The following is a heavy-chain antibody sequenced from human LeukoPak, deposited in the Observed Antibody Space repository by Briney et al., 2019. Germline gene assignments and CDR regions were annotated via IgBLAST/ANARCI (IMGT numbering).Heavy chain of an antibody. Sequence: GESLRLSCAASGFTFTDYWMSWVRQAPGKGLEWVANIKRDGSEKYYVDSVKGRFTISRDNAKNSLYLQMNSLRAEDTAVYYCAIRGYSYGFWDYWGQGTLVTVSS. J-gene: IGHJ4*02. CDR1: GFTFTDYW. V-gene: IGHV3-7*01. CDR2: IKRDGSEK. CDR3: AIRGYSYGFWDY. D-gene: IGHD5-18*01.